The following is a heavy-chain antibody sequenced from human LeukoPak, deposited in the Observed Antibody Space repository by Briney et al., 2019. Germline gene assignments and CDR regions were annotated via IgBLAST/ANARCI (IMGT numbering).Heavy chain of an antibody. V-gene: IGHV3-53*01. D-gene: IGHD5-24*01. CDR1: GFTVSSNY. J-gene: IGHJ4*02. CDR3: ARGLEMATIGIDY. CDR2: IYSGGST. Sequence: GGSLRLSCAASGFTVSSNYMSWVRQAPGKGLEWVSVIYSGGSTYYADSVKGRFTNSRDNSKNTLYVQMNSLRAEDTAVYYCARGLEMATIGIDYWGQGTLVTVPS.